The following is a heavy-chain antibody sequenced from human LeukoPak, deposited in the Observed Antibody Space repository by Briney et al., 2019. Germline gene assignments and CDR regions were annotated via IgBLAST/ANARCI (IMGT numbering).Heavy chain of an antibody. CDR2: IYYSGST. D-gene: IGHD4-17*01. Sequence: SETLSLTCTVSGGSISSYYWSWIRQPPGKGLEWIGYIYYSGSTDYNPSLKSRVTISVDTSKNQFSLKLTSVTAADTAVYCCASLDTTVTLFDYWGQGTLVTVSS. J-gene: IGHJ4*02. CDR3: ASLDTTVTLFDY. CDR1: GGSISSYY. V-gene: IGHV4-59*08.